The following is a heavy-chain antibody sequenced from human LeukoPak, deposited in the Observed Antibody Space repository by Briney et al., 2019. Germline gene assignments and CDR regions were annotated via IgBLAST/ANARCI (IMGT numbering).Heavy chain of an antibody. J-gene: IGHJ6*03. CDR3: AKGGVMVRDYYYMDV. Sequence: GGSLRLSCAASGFTVSSNYMSWVRQAPGKGLEWVSVIYSGGSTYYADSVKGRFTISRDNAKNSLYLQMNSLRAEDMALYYCAKGGVMVRDYYYMDVWGKGTTVTVSS. D-gene: IGHD3-10*01. V-gene: IGHV3-53*05. CDR1: GFTVSSNY. CDR2: IYSGGST.